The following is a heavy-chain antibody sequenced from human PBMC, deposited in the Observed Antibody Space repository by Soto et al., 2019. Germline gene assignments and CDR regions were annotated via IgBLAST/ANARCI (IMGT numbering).Heavy chain of an antibody. CDR1: GFTFSSYA. D-gene: IGHD3-10*01. CDR3: AKAMVRGVTYIYYFDD. CDR2: ISGSGGST. J-gene: IGHJ4*02. Sequence: EVQLLESGGGLVQPGGSLRLSCAASGFTFSSYAMSWVRQAPGKGLEWASAISGSGGSTYYADSVKGRFTISRDNSKNTLYLQMNSLRAEDTAVYYCAKAMVRGVTYIYYFDDWGQGTLVTVSS. V-gene: IGHV3-23*01.